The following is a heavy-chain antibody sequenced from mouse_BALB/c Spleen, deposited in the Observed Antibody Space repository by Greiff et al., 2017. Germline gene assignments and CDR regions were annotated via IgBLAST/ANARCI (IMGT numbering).Heavy chain of an antibody. CDR3: ARFEFNWAWFAY. Sequence: QVQLQQSGPELVKPGASVRISCKASGYTFTSYYIHWVKQRPGQGLEWIGWIYPGNVNTKYNEKFKGKATLTADKSSSTAYMQLSSLTSEDSAVYFCARFEFNWAWFAYWGQGTLVTVSA. CDR1: GYTFTSYY. J-gene: IGHJ3*01. CDR2: IYPGNVNT. V-gene: IGHV1S56*01. D-gene: IGHD4-1*01.